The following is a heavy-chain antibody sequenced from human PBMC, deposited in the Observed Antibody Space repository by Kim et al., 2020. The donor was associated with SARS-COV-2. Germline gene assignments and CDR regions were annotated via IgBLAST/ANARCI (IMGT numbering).Heavy chain of an antibody. V-gene: IGHV4-34*01. CDR1: GGSFSGYY. Sequence: SETLSLTRAVYGGSFSGYYWSWIRQPPGKGLEWIGEIDHSGSTNYNPSLKSRVTISVDTSKNQFSLKLSSVTAADTAVYYCARGPSRTALQDGMDVWGQGTTVTVSS. CDR2: IDHSGST. CDR3: ARGPSRTALQDGMDV. D-gene: IGHD4-4*01. J-gene: IGHJ6*02.